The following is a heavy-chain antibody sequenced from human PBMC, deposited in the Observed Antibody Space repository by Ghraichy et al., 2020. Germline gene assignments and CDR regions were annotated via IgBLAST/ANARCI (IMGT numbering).Heavy chain of an antibody. CDR2: ISGSAVST. D-gene: IGHD2-8*01. CDR3: AKDLVGMRYGMDV. CDR1: GFIFSNYA. V-gene: IGHV3-23*01. J-gene: IGHJ6*02. Sequence: GESLRLSCAASGFIFSNYAMNWVRQAPGKGLEWVSGISGSAVSTFYAGSVQGRVTISRDNSKNTVYLQMSNLRAEDTAVYYCAKDLVGMRYGMDVWGQGTTVTVSS.